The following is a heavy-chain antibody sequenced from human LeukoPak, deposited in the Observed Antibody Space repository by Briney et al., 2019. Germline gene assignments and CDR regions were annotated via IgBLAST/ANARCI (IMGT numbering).Heavy chain of an antibody. CDR1: GFTFSSSA. V-gene: IGHV3-23*01. CDR3: AKAVVIVPTATPFDY. J-gene: IGHJ4*02. D-gene: IGHD2-2*01. CDR2: ISGSGGST. Sequence: SGGSLRLSCAASGFTFSSSAMSWVRQAPGKGLEWVSAISGSGGSTYYADSVKGRFTISRDNSKNTLYLHMSSLRADDTAVYYCAKAVVIVPTATPFDYWGQGTLVTVSS.